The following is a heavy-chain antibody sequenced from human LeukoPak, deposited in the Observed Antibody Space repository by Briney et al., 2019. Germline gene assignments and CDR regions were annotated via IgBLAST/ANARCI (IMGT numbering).Heavy chain of an antibody. CDR1: GFTFDSCS. J-gene: IGHJ5*02. CDR3: ARDYLVVPAAMWWFDP. V-gene: IGHV3-21*01. D-gene: IGHD2-2*01. Sequence: GGSLRLSCAASGFTFDSCSMNWVRQAPGKGLEWVSSISSSSNYIYYADSVKGRFTISRDNAKNSLYLQMNSLRAEDTAVYYCARDYLVVPAAMWWFDPWGQGTLVTVSS. CDR2: ISSSSNYI.